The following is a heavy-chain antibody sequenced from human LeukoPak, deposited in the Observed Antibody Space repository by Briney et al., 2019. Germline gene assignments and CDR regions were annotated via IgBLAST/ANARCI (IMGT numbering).Heavy chain of an antibody. CDR3: AKDKWLRGYYYYYMDV. D-gene: IGHD5-12*01. CDR1: GFTFDDYN. V-gene: IGHV3-43*01. CDR2: YTWNGDST. J-gene: IGHJ6*03. Sequence: GFLRLSCASSGFTFDDYNMPWVRQSPGEGLDGGSLYTWNGDSTYYADSVEGRFTISRDNSKNSLYLQMNSLRTEDTALYYCAKDKWLRGYYYYYMDVRGKGTTVTVSS.